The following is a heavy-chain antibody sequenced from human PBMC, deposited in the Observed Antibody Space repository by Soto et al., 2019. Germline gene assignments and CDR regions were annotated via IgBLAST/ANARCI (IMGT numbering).Heavy chain of an antibody. D-gene: IGHD6-13*01. Sequence: PSETLSLTCTVSGGSISSYYWSWIRQPPGKGLEWIGYIYHSVSTYYNPSLKSRVTISVDRSKNQFSLKLSSVTAADTAVYYFARHVAGYIDYWGKGTLVTVSS. V-gene: IGHV4-59*08. J-gene: IGHJ4*02. CDR2: IYHSVST. CDR1: GGSISSYY. CDR3: ARHVAGYIDY.